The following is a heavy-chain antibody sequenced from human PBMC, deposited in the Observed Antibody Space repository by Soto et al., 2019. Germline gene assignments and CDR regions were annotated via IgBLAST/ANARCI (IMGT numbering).Heavy chain of an antibody. V-gene: IGHV3-23*01. CDR2: ISGSGGST. CDR3: AKDDTDYDFWSGYFDY. D-gene: IGHD3-3*01. Sequence: HPGGSLRLSCAASGFTFSSYAMSWVRQAPGKGLEWVSAISGSGGSTYYADSVKGRFTISRDNSKNTLYLQMNSLRAEDTAVYYCAKDDTDYDFWSGYFDYWGQGTLVTVSS. CDR1: GFTFSSYA. J-gene: IGHJ4*02.